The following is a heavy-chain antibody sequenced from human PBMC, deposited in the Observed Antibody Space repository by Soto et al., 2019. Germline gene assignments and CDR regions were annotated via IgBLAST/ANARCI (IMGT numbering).Heavy chain of an antibody. Sequence: QVQLVDSGGGVVQPGRSLRLSCAASGFTFSSHAMHWVRQAPGKGLEWVVFISYDGSNQHYADSVKGRFTISRDNSENTLYLHMNSLRGEDTAMYFCARDLGAWKFDYWGQGTLDTVSS. V-gene: IGHV3-30-3*01. D-gene: IGHD1-1*01. J-gene: IGHJ4*02. CDR1: GFTFSSHA. CDR2: ISYDGSNQ. CDR3: ARDLGAWKFDY.